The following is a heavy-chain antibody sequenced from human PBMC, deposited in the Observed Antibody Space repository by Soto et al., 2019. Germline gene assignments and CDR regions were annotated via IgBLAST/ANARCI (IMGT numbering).Heavy chain of an antibody. Sequence: QVKLQKWCAGLLKPSETLSLTCAVYGGSFSSYSWNWIRQSPGKGLEWIGKITHSGSISYNPSLKSRVTISVDTYKNLFSLKLTSVTAADTSTYYCARANWRDWFDPWGQGTLVTVSS. CDR3: ARANWRDWFDP. CDR1: GGSFSSYS. J-gene: IGHJ5*02. V-gene: IGHV4-34*01. D-gene: IGHD3-3*01. CDR2: ITHSGSI.